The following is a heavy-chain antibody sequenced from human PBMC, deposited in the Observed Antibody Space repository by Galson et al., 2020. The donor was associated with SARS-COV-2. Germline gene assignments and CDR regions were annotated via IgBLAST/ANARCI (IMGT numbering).Heavy chain of an antibody. CDR3: AKDIGYCTAGTCYFFYYYGMDV. V-gene: IGHV3-43*02. CDR2: ISGDGINT. J-gene: IGHJ6*02. D-gene: IGHD2-8*02. CDR1: GFTFDDYA. Sequence: TGGSLRLSCAASGFTFDDYAMHWVRQAPGKGLEWVSLISGDGINTYYADSVKGRFTIPRDNSKNSLYLQMNSLRSEDTALYYCAKDIGYCTAGTCYFFYYYGMDVWGQGTTVTVSS.